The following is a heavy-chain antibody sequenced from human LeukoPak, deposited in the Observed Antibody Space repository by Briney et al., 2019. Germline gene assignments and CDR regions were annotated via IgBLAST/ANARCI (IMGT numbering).Heavy chain of an antibody. CDR3: AKIGGSGSYTWPYYYYYMDV. Sequence: AGGSLRLSCAASGFIFSSYGMHWVRQAPGKGLEWVAFIRFDGSNKYYADSVKGRFTISRDNSKNTLYLQMNSLRAADTAVYYCAKIGGSGSYTWPYYYYYMDVWGKGTTVTISS. CDR2: IRFDGSNK. J-gene: IGHJ6*03. V-gene: IGHV3-30*02. CDR1: GFIFSSYG. D-gene: IGHD3-10*01.